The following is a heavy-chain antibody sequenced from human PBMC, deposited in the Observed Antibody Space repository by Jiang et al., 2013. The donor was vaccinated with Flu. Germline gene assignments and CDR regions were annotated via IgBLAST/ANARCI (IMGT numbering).Heavy chain of an antibody. CDR3: ARDVRWDYGDNADY. CDR1: GASLSTTFYF. D-gene: IGHD4-23*01. V-gene: IGHV4-39*07. J-gene: IGHJ4*02. CDR2: IYYSGTT. Sequence: VLLKPSETLPLTCTVSGASLSTTFYFWGWIRQAPGKGLEWIGSIYYSGTTYYNPSLKSRVTISLDTSKNQFSLKLSSVTAADTAMYYCARDVRWDYGDNADYWGQGTLVTVSS.